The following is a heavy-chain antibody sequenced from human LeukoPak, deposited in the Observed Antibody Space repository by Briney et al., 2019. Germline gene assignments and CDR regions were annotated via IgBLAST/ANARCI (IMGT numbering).Heavy chain of an antibody. Sequence: PGGSLRLSCAASGFTFSSYSMNWVRRAPGKGLEWVSSISSGSSYIYYADSVKGRFTISRDNAKNSLYLQMNSLRAEDTAVYYCARDYGDYGGLGYWGQGTLVTVSS. V-gene: IGHV3-21*01. CDR2: ISSGSSYI. J-gene: IGHJ4*02. CDR1: GFTFSSYS. D-gene: IGHD4-17*01. CDR3: ARDYGDYGGLGY.